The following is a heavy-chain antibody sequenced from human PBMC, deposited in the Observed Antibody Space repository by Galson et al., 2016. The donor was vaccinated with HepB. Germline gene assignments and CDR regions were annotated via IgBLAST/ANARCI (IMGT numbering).Heavy chain of an antibody. CDR3: ARDSDTSGLHWYFDL. J-gene: IGHJ2*01. D-gene: IGHD3-22*01. V-gene: IGHV3-33*01. CDR2: IWSNGNNK. Sequence: SLRLSCAASGFTFSRYAMSWVRQAPGKGLEWVADIWSNGNNKYYADSVRGRFSVSRDQAKNTLYMQMNSLRAEDTAVYYCARDSDTSGLHWYFDLWGRGTLVTVSS. CDR1: GFTFSRYA.